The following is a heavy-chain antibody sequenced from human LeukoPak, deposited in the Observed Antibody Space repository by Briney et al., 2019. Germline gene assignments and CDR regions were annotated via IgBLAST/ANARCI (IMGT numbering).Heavy chain of an antibody. CDR2: ISGRGGST. J-gene: IGHJ4*02. Sequence: GGSLRLSCAASGFPFSSYAMSWGRQAPAKGLEWVSAISGRGGSTYYADSVKGRFTISRDNSKNTLYLQMNSLRAEDTAVYYCAKVEAAAADPCFDYWGQGTLVTVSS. V-gene: IGHV3-23*01. CDR1: GFPFSSYA. D-gene: IGHD6-13*01. CDR3: AKVEAAAADPCFDY.